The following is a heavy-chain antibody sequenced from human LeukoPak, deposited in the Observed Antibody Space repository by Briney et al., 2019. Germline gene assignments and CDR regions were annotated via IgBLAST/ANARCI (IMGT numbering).Heavy chain of an antibody. Sequence: PSETLSLTCTVSGGSISSSSYYWGWIRQPPGKGLEWIGSIYYSGSTYYNPSLKSRVTISVDTSKNQFSLKLSSVTAADTAVYYCARRNGQQLAFSYYFDYWGQGTLVTVSS. D-gene: IGHD6-13*01. J-gene: IGHJ4*02. CDR2: IYYSGST. CDR3: ARRNGQQLAFSYYFDY. CDR1: GGSISSSSYY. V-gene: IGHV4-39*01.